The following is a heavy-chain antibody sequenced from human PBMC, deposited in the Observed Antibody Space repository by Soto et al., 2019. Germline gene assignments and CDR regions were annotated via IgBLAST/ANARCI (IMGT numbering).Heavy chain of an antibody. Sequence: GGSLRLSCADSGFTFSSYSMNWVRQAPGKGLEWVSSISSSSSYIYYADSVKGRFTISRDNAKNSLYLQMNSLRAEDTAVYYGAGDGCSSTSCYMYYDSRAPGEHWGQGTLVTVSS. V-gene: IGHV3-21*01. D-gene: IGHD2-2*02. CDR3: AGDGCSSTSCYMYYDSRAPGEH. CDR2: ISSSSSYI. CDR1: GFTFSSYS. J-gene: IGHJ1*01.